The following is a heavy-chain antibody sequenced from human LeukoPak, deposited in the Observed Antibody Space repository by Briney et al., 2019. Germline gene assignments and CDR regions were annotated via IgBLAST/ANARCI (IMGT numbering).Heavy chain of an antibody. CDR2: ISDSGGST. V-gene: IGHV3-23*01. Sequence: GGSLRLSCAASGFTFSSYAMSWVRQAPGKGLEWVSVISDSGGSTYYADSVKGRFSISRDNSKNTLFLQVNSLRAEDTAVYYCARRRATGSPLTYYYFYMDVWGKGTTVTVSS. J-gene: IGHJ6*03. CDR3: ARRRATGSPLTYYYFYMDV. D-gene: IGHD6-13*01. CDR1: GFTFSSYA.